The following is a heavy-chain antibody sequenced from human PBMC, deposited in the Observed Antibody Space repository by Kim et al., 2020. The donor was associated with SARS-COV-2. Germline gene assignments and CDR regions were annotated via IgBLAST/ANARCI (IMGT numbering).Heavy chain of an antibody. CDR3: AKKGIAAGGQWDLDL. CDR2: LRDSGGDT. CDR1: GFTFSSFA. J-gene: IGHJ2*01. D-gene: IGHD6-13*01. Sequence: GGSLRLSCAASGFTFSSFAMTWVRQAPGKGLEWVSILRDSGGDTFYADSVKGRFTISRDNSKNTLYLQMNSLRAEDTAVYYCAKKGIAAGGQWDLDLWGRGTLVTVSS. V-gene: IGHV3-23*01.